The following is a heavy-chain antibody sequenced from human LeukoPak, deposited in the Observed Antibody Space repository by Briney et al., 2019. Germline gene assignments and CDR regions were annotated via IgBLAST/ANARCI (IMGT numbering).Heavy chain of an antibody. Sequence: SETLSLTCAVSGYSISSGYYWGWIRQPPGKGLEWIGSIYHSGSTYYNPSLKSRVTISVDTSKNQFSLKLSSVTAADTAVYYCARQAAGTQDFDHWGQGTLVTVSS. V-gene: IGHV4-38-2*01. D-gene: IGHD6-13*01. CDR3: ARQAAGTQDFDH. CDR1: GYSISSGYY. J-gene: IGHJ4*02. CDR2: IYHSGST.